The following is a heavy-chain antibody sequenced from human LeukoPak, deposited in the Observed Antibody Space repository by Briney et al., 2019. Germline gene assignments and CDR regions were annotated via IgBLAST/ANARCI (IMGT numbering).Heavy chain of an antibody. CDR1: DNSIKNYF. CDR3: ARVYIVATIYPFDY. Sequence: PSETLSLTCTVSDNSIKNYFWTWIRQSPGKGLEWIGYVFYSGSTSYNPSLRSRLTMSVDTSKSQFSLNLKSVTAADTAVYYCARVYIVATIYPFDYWGQGTLVTVSS. CDR2: VFYSGST. V-gene: IGHV4-59*01. D-gene: IGHD5-12*01. J-gene: IGHJ4*02.